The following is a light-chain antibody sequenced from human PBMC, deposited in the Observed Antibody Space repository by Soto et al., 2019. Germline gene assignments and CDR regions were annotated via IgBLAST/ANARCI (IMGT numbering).Light chain of an antibody. J-gene: IGKJ4*01. CDR1: QSLNRW. Sequence: DLEMSQSPSRLSASVGHRDTITCRASQSLNRWLAWYQQKPGKAPKLLIYAASSLQSGVPSRFSGSGSGTDFTLTISSLQPEDFATYYCQQSYSTLGTFGGGTKVDIK. V-gene: IGKV1-39*01. CDR3: QQSYSTLGT. CDR2: AAS.